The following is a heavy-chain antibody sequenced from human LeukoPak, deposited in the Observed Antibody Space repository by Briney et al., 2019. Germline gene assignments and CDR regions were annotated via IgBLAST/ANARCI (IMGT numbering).Heavy chain of an antibody. D-gene: IGHD3-10*01. J-gene: IGHJ4*02. Sequence: PGGSLRLSCAASGFTFSNAWMHWVRQAPGKGLMWVSRINSDGSTTSYADSVKGRFTISRDNAKNTLYLQMNSLRAEDTAVYYCARSLWHVVYCGQGTLVTVSS. CDR3: ARSLWHVVY. CDR1: GFTFSNAW. CDR2: INSDGSTT. V-gene: IGHV3-74*01.